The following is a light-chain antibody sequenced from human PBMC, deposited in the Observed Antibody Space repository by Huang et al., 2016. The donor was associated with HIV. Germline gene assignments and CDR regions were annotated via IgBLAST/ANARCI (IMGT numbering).Light chain of an antibody. V-gene: IGKV3-15*01. CDR1: KSVSTN. J-gene: IGKJ4*01. CDR3: QQYNNWRLS. CDR2: GSS. Sequence: IVMTQSPATLSLSPGERATLSCRANKSVSTNLAWYQQRFGQAPRLLIYGSSTRASGIPARFSGSGSGTDFTLTISSLQSEDVAVYFCQQYNNWRLSFGGGTKVDI.